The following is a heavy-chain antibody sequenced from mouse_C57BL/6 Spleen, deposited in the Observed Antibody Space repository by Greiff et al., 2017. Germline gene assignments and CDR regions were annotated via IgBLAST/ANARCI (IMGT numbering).Heavy chain of an antibody. D-gene: IGHD2-3*01. V-gene: IGHV5-9*01. CDR2: ISGGGGNT. J-gene: IGHJ2*01. CDR1: GFTFSSYT. CDR3: ARDWDGYFDY. Sequence: EVQRVESGGGLVKPGGSLKLSCAASGFTFSSYTMSWVRQTPEKRLEWVATISGGGGNTYYPDSVKGRFTISRDNAKNTLYLQMSSLRSEDTALYYCARDWDGYFDYWCQGTTLTVSS.